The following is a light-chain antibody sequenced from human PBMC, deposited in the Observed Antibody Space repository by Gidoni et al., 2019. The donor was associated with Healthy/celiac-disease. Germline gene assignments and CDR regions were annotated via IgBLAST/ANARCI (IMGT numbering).Light chain of an antibody. CDR1: HSISSW. V-gene: IGKV1-5*03. Sequence: DIQMTQSPSTLSASVGDRVTITCRPSHSISSWLAWYQQRPGKAPKLLNDKASGLGSGVRSSFSGCGSETEFTLSSSGLQPDDFETYYCQRYNSSWTFGQGTKVEIK. CDR2: KAS. CDR3: QRYNSSWT. J-gene: IGKJ1*01.